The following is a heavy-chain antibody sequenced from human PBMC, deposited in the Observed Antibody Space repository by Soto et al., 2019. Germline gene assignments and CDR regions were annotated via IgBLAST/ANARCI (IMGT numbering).Heavy chain of an antibody. V-gene: IGHV4-31*02. CDR3: ERYRFNGTWSKFDH. Sequence: SETLSLTCSVSGVFLSSDAYYWSWIRQRPGKGLEWIGNIYHTGSTYYTPSLKSRTILSLDTSKKQFSLRLNSVTAADTAVYLCERYRFNGTWSKFDHWGKGTLVT. CDR2: IYHTGST. J-gene: IGHJ4*02. D-gene: IGHD3-16*02. CDR1: GVFLSSDAYY.